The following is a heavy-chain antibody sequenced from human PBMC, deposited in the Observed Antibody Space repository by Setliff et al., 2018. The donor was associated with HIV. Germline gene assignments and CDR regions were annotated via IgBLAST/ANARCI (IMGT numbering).Heavy chain of an antibody. CDR1: GYTFNTYG. D-gene: IGHD3-22*01. CDR3: VRGVTRDSSGYYRDEYFQY. V-gene: IGHV1-18*01. Sequence: ASVKVSCKASGYTFNTYGTSWVRQAPGQGLEWMGWISPYNGDTRYAQSLQGRVTLTTDTSTNTAYMEMRTLRSDDTAVYYCVRGVTRDSSGYYRDEYFQYWGQGTLVTVSS. CDR2: ISPYNGDT. J-gene: IGHJ1*01.